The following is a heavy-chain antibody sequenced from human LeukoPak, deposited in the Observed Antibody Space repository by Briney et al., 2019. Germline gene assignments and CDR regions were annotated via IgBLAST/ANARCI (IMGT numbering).Heavy chain of an antibody. D-gene: IGHD6-19*01. CDR1: GGSFSGYY. CDR2: INHSGST. V-gene: IGHV4-34*01. CDR3: ARERRSGKIFDY. Sequence: PSETLSLTCAVYGGSFSGYYWSWIRQPPGKGLEWIGEINHSGSTNYNPSLKSRVTTSVDTSKNQFSLKLSSVTAADTAVYYCARERRSGKIFDYWGQGTLVTVSS. J-gene: IGHJ4*02.